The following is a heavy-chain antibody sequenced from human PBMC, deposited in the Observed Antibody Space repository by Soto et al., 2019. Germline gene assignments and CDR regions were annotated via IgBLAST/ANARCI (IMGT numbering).Heavy chain of an antibody. CDR3: FLVPYDSSGYHVY. J-gene: IGHJ4*02. V-gene: IGHV3-48*02. CDR2: ISSSSSTI. Sequence: PGGSLRLSCAASGFTFSSYSMNWVRQAPGKGLEWVSYISSSSSTIYYADSVKGRFTISRDNAKNSLYLQMNSLRDEDTAVYYFFLVPYDSSGYHVYWGQGLLVTVFS. CDR1: GFTFSSYS. D-gene: IGHD3-22*01.